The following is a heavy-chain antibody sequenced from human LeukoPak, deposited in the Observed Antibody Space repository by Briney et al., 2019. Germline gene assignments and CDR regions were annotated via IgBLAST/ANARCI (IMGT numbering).Heavy chain of an antibody. J-gene: IGHJ4*02. D-gene: IGHD6-13*01. Sequence: GGSLRLSCAASGFTFSSYSMNWVRQAPGKGLEWVSSISISSTYIYYADSVKGRFTISRDNAKNSLYLQMNSLRAEDTAVYYCARQTGSWPYYFDYWGQGTLVTVSS. V-gene: IGHV3-21*01. CDR2: ISISSTYI. CDR1: GFTFSSYS. CDR3: ARQTGSWPYYFDY.